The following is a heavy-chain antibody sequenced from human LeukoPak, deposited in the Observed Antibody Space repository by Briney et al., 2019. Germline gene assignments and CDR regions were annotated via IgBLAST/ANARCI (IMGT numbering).Heavy chain of an antibody. J-gene: IGHJ4*02. Sequence: GGSLRLSGAASGFTFSSYSMNWVRQAPGKGLEWVSYISSSSSTIYYADSVKGRFTISRDNAKNSLYLQMTSLRAEDTAVYYCARLTIFGVVPYPDYWGQGTLVTVSS. CDR3: ARLTIFGVVPYPDY. V-gene: IGHV3-48*01. CDR2: ISSSSSTI. D-gene: IGHD3-3*01. CDR1: GFTFSSYS.